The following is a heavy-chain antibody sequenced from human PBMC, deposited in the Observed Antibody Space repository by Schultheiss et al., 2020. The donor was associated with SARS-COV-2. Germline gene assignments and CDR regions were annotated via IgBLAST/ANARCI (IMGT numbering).Heavy chain of an antibody. V-gene: IGHV3-23*01. J-gene: IGHJ6*02. D-gene: IGHD5-24*01. CDR3: ARARRSGDYYYGMDV. Sequence: SCAASGFTFSSYAMSWVRQAPGKGLEWVSAISGSGGSTYYADSVKGRFSISRDNSKNTLYLQMNSLRAEDTAVYYCARARRSGDYYYGMDVWGQGTTVTVSS. CDR1: GFTFSSYA. CDR2: ISGSGGST.